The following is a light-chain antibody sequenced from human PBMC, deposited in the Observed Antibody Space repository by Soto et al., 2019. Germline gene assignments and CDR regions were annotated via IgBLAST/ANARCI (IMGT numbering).Light chain of an antibody. Sequence: EIVLTQSPGTLSLSSGERATLSCRASQSVSSRYLAWYQQKPGQAPRLLIYDASSRATGIPGRFSGSASGTDFTLTISRLEPEDFAVYYCQQYGPSPMYTFGQGTKLEIK. CDR3: QQYGPSPMYT. V-gene: IGKV3-20*01. J-gene: IGKJ2*01. CDR1: QSVSSRY. CDR2: DAS.